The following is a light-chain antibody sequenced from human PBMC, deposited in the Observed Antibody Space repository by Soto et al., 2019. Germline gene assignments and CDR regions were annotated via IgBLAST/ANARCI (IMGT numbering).Light chain of an antibody. CDR3: QQYGSSPLIT. J-gene: IGKJ5*01. CDR2: DVS. Sequence: EIVLTHSPGTLSLSPGEIATLSCRASQTVSGAYLAWYRQKPGQAPRLLIYDVSRRATGIPDRFSGSGSGTDFTLTVSRLEPEDFAVYHCQQYGSSPLITFGQGTRLEI. V-gene: IGKV3-20*01. CDR1: QTVSGAY.